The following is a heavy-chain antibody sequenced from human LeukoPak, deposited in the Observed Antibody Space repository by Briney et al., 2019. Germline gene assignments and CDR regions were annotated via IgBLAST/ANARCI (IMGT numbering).Heavy chain of an antibody. Sequence: ASVKVSCKASGYAFTGYYMHWVRQAPGQGLEWMGWINPNSGGTNYAQKFQGRVTMTRDTSISTAYMELSRLRSDDTAVYYWARRRITMVRGVITHFDYWGQGTLVTVSS. CDR2: INPNSGGT. D-gene: IGHD3-10*01. CDR3: ARRRITMVRGVITHFDY. J-gene: IGHJ4*02. CDR1: GYAFTGYY. V-gene: IGHV1-2*02.